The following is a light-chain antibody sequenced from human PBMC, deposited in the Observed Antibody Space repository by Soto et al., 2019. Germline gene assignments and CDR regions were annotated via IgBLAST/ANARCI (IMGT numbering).Light chain of an antibody. CDR3: SSYTGSSTYVV. V-gene: IGLV2-14*01. CDR1: SSDVGGYNY. J-gene: IGLJ2*01. CDR2: DVN. Sequence: QLVLTQPASVSGSPGQSITISCTGTSSDVGGYNYVSWYQQHPGKAPKLMIYDVNNRPSGVSNRFSGSKSGNTASLTISGLQAEDEADYYCSSYTGSSTYVVFGGGTKVTVL.